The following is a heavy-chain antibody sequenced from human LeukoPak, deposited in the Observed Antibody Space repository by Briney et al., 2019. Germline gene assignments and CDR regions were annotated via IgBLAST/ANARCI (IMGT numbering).Heavy chain of an antibody. CDR2: INPNSGST. Sequence: ASVKVSCKASGYTFTGYYMHWVRQAPGQGLEWMGWINPNSGSTNYAQKFQGRVTMTRDTSISIAYMELSRLRSDDTAVYYCARDPTLLWFGELLSYYYYYGMDVWGQGTTVTVSS. CDR3: ARDPTLLWFGELLSYYYYYGMDV. D-gene: IGHD3-10*01. V-gene: IGHV1-2*02. CDR1: GYTFTGYY. J-gene: IGHJ6*02.